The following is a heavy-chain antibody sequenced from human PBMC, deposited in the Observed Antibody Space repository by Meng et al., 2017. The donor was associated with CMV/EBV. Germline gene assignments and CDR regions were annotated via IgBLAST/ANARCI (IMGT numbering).Heavy chain of an antibody. D-gene: IGHD3-3*01. CDR2: ISSSSSTI. V-gene: IGHV3-48*04. Sequence: GESLKISCAASGFTFSSYSMNWVRQAPGKGLEWVSYISSSSSTIYYADSVKGRFTISRDSAKNSLYLQMNSLRAEDTAVYYCARGGLNYDFWSGTDVWFDPWGQGTLVTVSS. J-gene: IGHJ5*02. CDR1: GFTFSSYS. CDR3: ARGGLNYDFWSGTDVWFDP.